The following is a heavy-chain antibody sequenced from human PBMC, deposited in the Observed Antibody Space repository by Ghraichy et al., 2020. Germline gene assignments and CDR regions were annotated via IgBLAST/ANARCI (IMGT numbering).Heavy chain of an antibody. V-gene: IGHV3-30*02. CDR2: IRYDGSNK. D-gene: IGHD6-19*01. Sequence: GGSLRLSCAASGFTFSSYGMHWVRQAPGKGLEWVAFIRYDGSNKYYADSVKGRFTISRDNSKNTLYLQMNSLRAEDTAVYYCAKDIVTAGSGWDPNYYYGMDVWGQGTTVTVSS. CDR3: AKDIVTAGSGWDPNYYYGMDV. CDR1: GFTFSSYG. J-gene: IGHJ6*02.